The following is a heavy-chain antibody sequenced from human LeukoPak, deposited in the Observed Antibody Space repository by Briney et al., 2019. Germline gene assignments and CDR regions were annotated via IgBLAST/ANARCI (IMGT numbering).Heavy chain of an antibody. D-gene: IGHD3-10*01. CDR1: GGSISSGTYY. CDR2: IYSSGST. Sequence: SETLSLTCTVSGGSISSGTYYWSWIRQPAGKGLEWIGRIYSSGSTDYNPSLKSRVTMSVDTSKNKFSLKLSSVTAADTAVYYCARDSGTTGEVKLDPWGQGTLVTVSS. J-gene: IGHJ5*02. V-gene: IGHV4-61*02. CDR3: ARDSGTTGEVKLDP.